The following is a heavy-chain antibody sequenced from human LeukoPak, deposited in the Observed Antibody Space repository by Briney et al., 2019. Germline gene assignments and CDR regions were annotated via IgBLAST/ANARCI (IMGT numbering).Heavy chain of an antibody. CDR3: AKGSSWFGELSSFTYYFDY. Sequence: GGSLRLSCAASGFTFDDYAMHWVRQAPGKGLEWVSGISWNSGSIGYADSVKGRFTISRDNAKNSLYLQMNSLRAEDTALYYCAKGSSWFGELSSFTYYFDYWGQGTLVTVSS. CDR1: GFTFDDYA. V-gene: IGHV3-9*01. D-gene: IGHD3-10*01. CDR2: ISWNSGSI. J-gene: IGHJ4*02.